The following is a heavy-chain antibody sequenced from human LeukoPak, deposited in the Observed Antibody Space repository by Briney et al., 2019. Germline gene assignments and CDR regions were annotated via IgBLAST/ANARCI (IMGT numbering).Heavy chain of an antibody. D-gene: IGHD1-26*01. V-gene: IGHV4-4*07. Sequence: PSETLSLTCTVSGGSISSYYWSWIRQPAGKGLEQIGRIYTSGSTNYNPSLKSRVTMSVDTSKNQFSLKLSSVTAADTAVYYCARAYSGGELLDAFDIWGQGTMVTVSS. J-gene: IGHJ3*02. CDR2: IYTSGST. CDR1: GGSISSYY. CDR3: ARAYSGGELLDAFDI.